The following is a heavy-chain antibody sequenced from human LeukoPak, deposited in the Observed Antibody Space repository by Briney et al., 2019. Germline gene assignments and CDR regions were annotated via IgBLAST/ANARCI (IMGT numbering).Heavy chain of an antibody. D-gene: IGHD6-6*01. Sequence: SVKVPCKASGGTFSSYAISWVRQAPGQGLEWMGGIIPIFGTANYAQKFQGRVTITADESTSTAYMELSSLRSEDTAVYYCARDAVAARLRSYYYYMDVWGKGTTVTVSS. CDR2: IIPIFGTA. CDR1: GGTFSSYA. J-gene: IGHJ6*03. V-gene: IGHV1-69*13. CDR3: ARDAVAARLRSYYYYMDV.